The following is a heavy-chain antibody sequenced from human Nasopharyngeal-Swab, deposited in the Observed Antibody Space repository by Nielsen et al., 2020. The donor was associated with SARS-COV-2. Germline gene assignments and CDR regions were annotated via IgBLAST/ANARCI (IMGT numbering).Heavy chain of an antibody. CDR2: IYPGDSDT. CDR1: GYSFTSYW. J-gene: IGHJ6*02. V-gene: IGHV5-51*01. CDR3: ARLGFLEWLLHPYGMDV. D-gene: IGHD3-3*02. Sequence: GESLKISCKGSGYSFTSYWIGWVRRMPGKGLEWMGIIYPGDSDTRYSPSFQGQVTISADKSISTAYLQWSSLKASDTAMYYCARLGFLEWLLHPYGMDVWGQGTTVTVSS.